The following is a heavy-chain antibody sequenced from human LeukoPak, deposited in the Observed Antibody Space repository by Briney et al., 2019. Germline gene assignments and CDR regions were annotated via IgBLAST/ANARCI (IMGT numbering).Heavy chain of an antibody. CDR3: ASAGDRQWTLIQDFDS. D-gene: IGHD2-8*01. J-gene: IGHJ4*02. Sequence: PWGSLRLSCAASGFTFSSYVMSWVRQAPGKGLEWGSSISTSSIYIYYGASLTGRITISRDNGKNSLYLQMARLRVEETDVYYCASAGDRQWTLIQDFDSWGQGTLVTVSS. CDR1: GFTFSSYV. V-gene: IGHV3-21*01. CDR2: ISTSSIYI.